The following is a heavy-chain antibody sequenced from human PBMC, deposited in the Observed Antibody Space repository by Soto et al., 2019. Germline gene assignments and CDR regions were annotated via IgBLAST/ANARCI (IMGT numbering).Heavy chain of an antibody. Sequence: GGSLRLSCEASGFTLNYYWMHWVRQAPGQGLVWVSRINSAGSDISYADSVKGRFTISRDNAKNSLYLQMNSLRAEDTAVYYCAKAQITVVTLAYFDFWGQGTLVTVSS. V-gene: IGHV3-74*01. D-gene: IGHD2-21*02. J-gene: IGHJ4*02. CDR2: INSAGSDI. CDR1: GFTLNYYW. CDR3: AKAQITVVTLAYFDF.